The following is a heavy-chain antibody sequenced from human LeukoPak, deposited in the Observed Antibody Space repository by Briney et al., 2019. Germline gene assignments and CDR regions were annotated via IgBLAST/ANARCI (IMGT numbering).Heavy chain of an antibody. V-gene: IGHV3-30-3*01. CDR2: ISYDGSNK. CDR1: GFTFSSYA. D-gene: IGHD3-22*01. Sequence: QPGGSLRLSCAASGFTFSSYAMHWVRQAPGKGLEWVAVISYDGSNKYYADSVKGRFTISRDNSKNTLYLQMNSLRAEDTAVYYCAREGPSGYYYPDYWGQGTLVTVSS. CDR3: AREGPSGYYYPDY. J-gene: IGHJ4*02.